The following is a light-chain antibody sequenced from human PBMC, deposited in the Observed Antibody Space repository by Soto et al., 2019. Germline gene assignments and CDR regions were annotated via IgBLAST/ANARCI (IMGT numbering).Light chain of an antibody. CDR3: QQYNNRPLT. CDR2: GAS. Sequence: EIVMTQSPATLSVSPGERATLSCRASQSVSSILAWYQQKPGQAPRLLIFGASTRATGIPARFSGGGSGTEFTLIISSLQSEDFAVYYCQQYNNRPLTFGGGTKV. J-gene: IGKJ4*01. CDR1: QSVSSI. V-gene: IGKV3-15*01.